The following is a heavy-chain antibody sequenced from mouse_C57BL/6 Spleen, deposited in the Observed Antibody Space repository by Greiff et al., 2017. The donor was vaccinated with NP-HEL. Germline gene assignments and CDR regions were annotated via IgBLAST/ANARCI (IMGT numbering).Heavy chain of an antibody. V-gene: IGHV1-81*01. CDR2: IYPRSGNT. Sequence: QVQLQQSGAELARPGASVKLSCKASGYTFTSYGISWVKQRTGQGLEWIGEIYPRSGNTYYNEKFKGKATLTADKSSSTAYMELRSLTSEDSAVYFCAIVIPAYFDYWGQGTTRTVSA. J-gene: IGHJ2*01. D-gene: IGHD2-4*01. CDR1: GYTFTSYG. CDR3: AIVIPAYFDY.